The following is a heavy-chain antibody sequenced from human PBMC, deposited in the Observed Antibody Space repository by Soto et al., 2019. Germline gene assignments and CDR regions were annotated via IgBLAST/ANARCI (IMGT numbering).Heavy chain of an antibody. J-gene: IGHJ4*02. D-gene: IGHD2-2*02. CDR2: ITSNGDST. CDR1: GFDFNKYA. CDR3: AKDSPSYTTSPFYFDS. Sequence: GSLRLSCAAFGFDFNKYAMTWVRQAPGKGLQWVSSITSNGDSTYYADSVKGRFTTSRDNSKNTLYLQMNSLRADDAAVFYCAKDSPSYTTSPFYFDSWGQGTLVTVSS. V-gene: IGHV3-23*01.